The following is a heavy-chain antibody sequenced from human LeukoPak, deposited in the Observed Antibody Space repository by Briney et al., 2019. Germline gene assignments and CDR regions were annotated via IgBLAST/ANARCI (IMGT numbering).Heavy chain of an antibody. CDR1: GFTFSSYG. Sequence: TGGSLRLSCAASGFTFSSYGMHWVRQAPGKGREWVTFIEYDGSYKYYADSVTGRFTRSRDDSENTLYLQMTSLRAEATAVYYCAKDTYGLARVTLVGGAYWGQGTLVTVSS. V-gene: IGHV3-30*02. D-gene: IGHD3-10*02. CDR3: AKDTYGLARVTLVGGAY. J-gene: IGHJ4*02. CDR2: IEYDGSYK.